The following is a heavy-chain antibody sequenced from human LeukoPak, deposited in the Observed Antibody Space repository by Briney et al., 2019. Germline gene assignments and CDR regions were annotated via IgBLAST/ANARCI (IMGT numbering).Heavy chain of an antibody. CDR1: GFTFDDYG. V-gene: IGHV3-20*04. Sequence: GGSLRLSCAASGFTFDDYGMSWVRQAPGKGLEWGSGINWNGGSTAYADSVNGRFTTSRDHANNSLYLQMNSVRAEDTGLYYCARSLGVPAAIGGYSGQGTPVTVSS. D-gene: IGHD2-2*01. CDR2: INWNGGST. CDR3: ARSLGVPAAIGGY. J-gene: IGHJ4*02.